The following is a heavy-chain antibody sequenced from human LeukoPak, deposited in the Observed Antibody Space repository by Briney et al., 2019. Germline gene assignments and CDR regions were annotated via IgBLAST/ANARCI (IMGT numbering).Heavy chain of an antibody. CDR3: ARSTTGTTDY. Sequence: PGGSLRLSCAGSGFTFSTSGMNWVRQAPGEGLELVSFIGTGSSDIYYADSVKGRFTISRDNSKNTLYLQMNSLRAEDTAVYYCARSTTGTTDYWGQGTLVTVSS. CDR1: GFTFSTSG. J-gene: IGHJ4*02. V-gene: IGHV3-48*01. CDR2: IGTGSSDI. D-gene: IGHD1-1*01.